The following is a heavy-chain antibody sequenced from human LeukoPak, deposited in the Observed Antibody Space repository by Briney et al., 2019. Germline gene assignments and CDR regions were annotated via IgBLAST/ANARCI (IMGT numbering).Heavy chain of an antibody. CDR2: IYYSGST. Sequence: SETLSLTCIVSGGPISSYYWSWIRQPPGKGLEWIGYIYYSGSTNYNPSLKSRVTISVDTSKNQFSLKLSSVTAADTAVYYCARGAFYFDYWGQGTLVTVSS. CDR3: ARGAFYFDY. V-gene: IGHV4-59*01. CDR1: GGPISSYY. J-gene: IGHJ4*02.